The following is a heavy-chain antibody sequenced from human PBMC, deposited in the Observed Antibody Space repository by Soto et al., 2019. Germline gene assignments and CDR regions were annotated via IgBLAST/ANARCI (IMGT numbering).Heavy chain of an antibody. Sequence: PGGSLRLSCAASAFTFSSYAMSWVRQAPGKGLEWVSAISGSDNTTYYADSVKGRFTISRDNSKNTLYLQMSSLRADDTAVYYCAPMGVWGQGTTVTVS. CDR1: AFTFSSYA. CDR2: ISGSDNTT. CDR3: APMGV. V-gene: IGHV3-23*01. J-gene: IGHJ6*02.